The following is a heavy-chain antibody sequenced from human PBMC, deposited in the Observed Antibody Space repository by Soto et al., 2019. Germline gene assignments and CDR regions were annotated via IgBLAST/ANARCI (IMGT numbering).Heavy chain of an antibody. CDR3: AGEGGNSGVPGEYYYGMDV. CDR2: ISAYNGNT. Sequence: QVQLVQSGAEVKKPGASVKVSCKASGYTLTSHGISWVRQAPGQGLEWMGWISAYNGNTNYAQKLQGRVTMTTDTTTSTAYMELRSLRSDDTAVYYCAGEGGNSGVPGEYYYGMDVWGQGTTVTVSS. V-gene: IGHV1-18*01. J-gene: IGHJ6*02. D-gene: IGHD3-16*01. CDR1: GYTLTSHG.